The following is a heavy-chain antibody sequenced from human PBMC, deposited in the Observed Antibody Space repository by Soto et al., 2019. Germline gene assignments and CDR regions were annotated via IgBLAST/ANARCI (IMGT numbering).Heavy chain of an antibody. CDR2: ISSSSSYT. D-gene: IGHD5-12*01. CDR3: ARDHHRYSGYDYVDS. J-gene: IGHJ4*02. CDR1: GFTFSDYY. V-gene: IGHV3-11*05. Sequence: QVQLVESGGGLVKPGGSLRLSCVASGFTFSDYYMSWIRQAPGKGLEWVSYISSSSSYTNYADSVKGRFTISRDNATNSLYLQMNSLRAEDTAVYYCARDHHRYSGYDYVDSWGQGTLVNVSS.